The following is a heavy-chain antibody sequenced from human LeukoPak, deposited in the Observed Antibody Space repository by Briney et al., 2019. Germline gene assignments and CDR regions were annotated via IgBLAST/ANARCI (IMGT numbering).Heavy chain of an antibody. D-gene: IGHD6-19*01. V-gene: IGHV3-9*01. CDR3: AKVRGTYSSGYFFDY. CDR1: GFTFDNYA. J-gene: IGHJ4*02. CDR2: ISWNSGYI. Sequence: AGGSLRLSCAASGFTFDNYAMHWVRQAPGKGLEWLSIISWNSGYIGYADSVKGRFTISSDNAKKSLDLQMNSLRAEDTAFYYCAKVRGTYSSGYFFDYWGQGTLVTVSS.